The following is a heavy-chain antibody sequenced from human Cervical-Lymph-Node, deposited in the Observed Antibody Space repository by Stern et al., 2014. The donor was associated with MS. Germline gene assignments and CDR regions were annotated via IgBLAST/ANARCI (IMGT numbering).Heavy chain of an antibody. CDR2: ISSTSTYI. Sequence: DQLVQSGGGLVKPGGSLRLSCAVSGFIFRNYTMNWVRQAPGRGLEWVSSISSTSTYIYYADSVKGRFTISRDNAKNSLYLQMNSLRAEDTAVYYCTRARRGFDYWGQGTLVTVSS. CDR3: TRARRGFDY. J-gene: IGHJ4*02. V-gene: IGHV3-21*01. CDR1: GFIFRNYT.